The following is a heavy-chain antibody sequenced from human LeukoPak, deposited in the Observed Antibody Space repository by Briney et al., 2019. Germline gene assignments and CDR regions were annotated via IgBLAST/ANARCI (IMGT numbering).Heavy chain of an antibody. CDR1: GGSISSGGYA. V-gene: IGHV4-31*03. J-gene: IGHJ4*02. CDR2: IYYSGTT. CDR3: AREYSYSYYFDY. D-gene: IGHD5-18*01. Sequence: NASQSLSLTCTVSGGSISSGGYAWSWIRQHPGNGLEWIGYIYYSGTTYYNPSLKSRLTISVHTSKNQFSLKLSSVTAADTAVYYCAREYSYSYYFDYWGQGTLVTVSS.